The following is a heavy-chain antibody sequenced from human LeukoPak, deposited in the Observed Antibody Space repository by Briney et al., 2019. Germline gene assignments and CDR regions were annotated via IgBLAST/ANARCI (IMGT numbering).Heavy chain of an antibody. CDR2: ISYDGSNK. V-gene: IGHV3-30-3*01. D-gene: IGHD4-23*01. CDR3: LYGGRAIDY. J-gene: IGHJ4*02. CDR1: GFTFSSYA. Sequence: GGSLRLSCAASGFTFSSYAMHWVRQAPGKGLEWVAVISYDGSNKYYADSVKGRFTISRDNSKNTLYLQMNSLRAEDTAVYYCLYGGRAIDYWGQGTLVTVSS.